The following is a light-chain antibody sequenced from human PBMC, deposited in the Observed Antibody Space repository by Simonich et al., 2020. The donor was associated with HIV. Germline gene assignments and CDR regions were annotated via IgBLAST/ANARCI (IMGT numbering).Light chain of an antibody. J-gene: IGKJ3*01. Sequence: DIVMTQSPVSLAVSLGEQATINCRSSQSVLYNSNNKNYLAWYPQKPGQPPKLLIHWASTRESGVRDRFSGSGSGTDFTLTSSSLQAEDVAVYYCQQYYNTPFTFGPGTKVDIK. CDR1: QSVLYNSNNKNY. CDR2: WAS. CDR3: QQYYNTPFT. V-gene: IGKV4-1*01.